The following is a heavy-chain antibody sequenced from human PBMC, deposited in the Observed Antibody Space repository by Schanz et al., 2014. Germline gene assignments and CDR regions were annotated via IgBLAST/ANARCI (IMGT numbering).Heavy chain of an antibody. CDR2: ISPYNGNT. J-gene: IGHJ6*02. Sequence: QVRLVQSGAELKMPGATVKVSCETSGYTFTNYGVSWVRQAPGQGLEWVAWISPYNGNTAYAQNLKGRVRLTPATPPATAYMELRSLTSDDPAVYYCARFNSGSHSPPYYYYGMDVWGQGTTVTVSS. D-gene: IGHD1-26*01. V-gene: IGHV1-18*01. CDR3: ARFNSGSHSPPYYYYGMDV. CDR1: GYTFTNYG.